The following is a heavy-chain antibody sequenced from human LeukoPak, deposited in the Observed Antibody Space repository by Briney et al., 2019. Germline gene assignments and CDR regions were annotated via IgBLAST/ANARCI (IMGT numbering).Heavy chain of an antibody. V-gene: IGHV3-30*02. CDR2: IRYDGSNK. Sequence: PGGSLRLSCAASGFTFSGYGMHWVRQAPGKGLEWVAFIRYDGSNKYHADSVKGRFTISRDNSKNTAYLQMNSLRVEDTAVYYCVKYLLSSSWYYFEYWGQGTLVTVSS. CDR1: GFTFSGYG. CDR3: VKYLLSSSWYYFEY. D-gene: IGHD6-13*01. J-gene: IGHJ4*02.